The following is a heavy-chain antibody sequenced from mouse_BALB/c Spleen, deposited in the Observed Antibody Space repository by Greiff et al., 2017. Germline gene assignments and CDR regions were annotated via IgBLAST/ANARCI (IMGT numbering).Heavy chain of an antibody. CDR3: ARGALAY. J-gene: IGHJ3*01. CDR2: ISYSGST. V-gene: IGHV3-2*02. Sequence: DVQLQESGPGLVKPSQSLSLTCTVTGYSITSDYAWNWIRQFPGNKLEWMGYISYSGSTSYNPSLKSRISITRDTSKNQFFLQLNSVTTEDTATYYCARGALAYWGQGTLVTVSA. CDR1: GYSITSDYA.